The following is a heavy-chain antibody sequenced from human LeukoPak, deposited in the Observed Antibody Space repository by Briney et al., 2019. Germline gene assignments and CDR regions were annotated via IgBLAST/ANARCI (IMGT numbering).Heavy chain of an antibody. V-gene: IGHV4-59*08. J-gene: IGHJ5*02. Sequence: PSETPSLTCTVSGGSISGYYWSWIRQPPGKGLEWIAYIYYSGSTKYNPSLKSRVTISVDTSRDQFSLKLSSVTAADTAVYYCARHGGSSSSRSSFDPWGQGTLVTVSS. D-gene: IGHD1-26*01. CDR1: GGSISGYY. CDR2: IYYSGST. CDR3: ARHGGSSSSRSSFDP.